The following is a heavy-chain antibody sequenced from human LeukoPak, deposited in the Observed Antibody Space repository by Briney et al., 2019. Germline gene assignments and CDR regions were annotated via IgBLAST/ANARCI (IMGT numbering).Heavy chain of an antibody. J-gene: IGHJ6*03. D-gene: IGHD6-13*01. V-gene: IGHV1-2*02. CDR1: GYTFTSYD. Sequence: APVKVSCKASGYTFTSYDINWVRQATGQGLEWMGWMNPNSGGTNYAQKFQGRVTMTRDTSISTAYMELSRLRSDDTAVYYCARAQQLVLYYYYYMDVWGKGTTVTVSS. CDR3: ARAQQLVLYYYYYMDV. CDR2: MNPNSGGT.